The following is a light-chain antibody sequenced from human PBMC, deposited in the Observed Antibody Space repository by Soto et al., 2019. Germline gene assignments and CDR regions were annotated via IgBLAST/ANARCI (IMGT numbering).Light chain of an antibody. CDR2: GAS. J-gene: IGKJ1*01. Sequence: EIVLTQSPGTLSLSPXERATLSCRASQSVSSSDLAWYQQKPGQAPRLLIYGASSRATGIPDRFSGSGSGADFTLTISRLEPEDFAVYYCQQYGSAPWTFGQGTKVDIK. CDR3: QQYGSAPWT. CDR1: QSVSSSD. V-gene: IGKV3-20*01.